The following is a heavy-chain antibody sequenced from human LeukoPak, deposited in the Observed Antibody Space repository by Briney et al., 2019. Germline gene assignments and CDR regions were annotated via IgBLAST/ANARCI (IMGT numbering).Heavy chain of an antibody. V-gene: IGHV3-74*01. J-gene: IGHJ4*02. Sequence: PGGSLRLSCAASGNYWMRWVRQVPGKGLVWVSHINSDGSWTSYADSVKGRFTISRDNAKNTLYLQMNSLRAEDTAVYYCARERFLEWFDGPDYWGQGTLVTVSS. CDR2: INSDGSWT. CDR3: ARERFLEWFDGPDY. CDR1: GNYW. D-gene: IGHD3-3*01.